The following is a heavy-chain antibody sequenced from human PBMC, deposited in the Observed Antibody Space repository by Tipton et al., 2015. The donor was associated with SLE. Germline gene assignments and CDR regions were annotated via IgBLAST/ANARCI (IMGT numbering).Heavy chain of an antibody. CDR1: GLNFIGAW. CDR3: ARDQGGDDFWSGHSYWYFDL. CDR2: LYYSGST. J-gene: IGHJ2*01. V-gene: IGHV4-59*01. Sequence: LRLSCEVSGLNFIGAWMSWIRQPPGKGLEWIGQLYYSGSTSYNPSLQSRVTITVDTSKDQFSLKLTSVTAADTAVYFCARDQGGDDFWSGHSYWYFDLWGRGTLVSVSS. D-gene: IGHD3-3*01.